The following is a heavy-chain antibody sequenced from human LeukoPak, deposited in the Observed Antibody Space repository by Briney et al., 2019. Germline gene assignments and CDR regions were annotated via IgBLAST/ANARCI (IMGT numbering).Heavy chain of an antibody. Sequence: GGSLRLSCAASGFTFTSYAMTWVRQAPGKGLEWISYISSSSRTMYYADSMKGRFTISRDNAKKSLYLQMNSLRAEDTAVYYCARDLGLYDYGGNIDYWGQGTLVTVSS. J-gene: IGHJ4*02. V-gene: IGHV3-48*04. CDR2: ISSSSRTM. CDR3: ARDLGLYDYGGNIDY. CDR1: GFTFTSYA. D-gene: IGHD4-23*01.